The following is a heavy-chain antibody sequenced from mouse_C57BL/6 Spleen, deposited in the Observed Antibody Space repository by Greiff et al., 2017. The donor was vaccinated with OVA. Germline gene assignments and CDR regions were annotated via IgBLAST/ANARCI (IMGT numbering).Heavy chain of an antibody. J-gene: IGHJ4*01. D-gene: IGHD2-2*01. CDR3: AKSGGYDEGYAMDY. V-gene: IGHV1-75*01. Sequence: QVQLQQSGPELVKPGASVKISCKASGYTFTDYYINWVKQRPGQGLEWIGWIFPGSGSTYYNEKFKGKATLTVDKSSSTAYMLLSSLTSEDSAVYFCAKSGGYDEGYAMDYWGQGTSVTVSS. CDR2: IFPGSGST. CDR1: GYTFTDYY.